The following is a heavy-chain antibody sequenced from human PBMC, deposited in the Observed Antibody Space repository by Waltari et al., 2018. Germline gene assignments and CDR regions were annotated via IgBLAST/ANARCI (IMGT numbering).Heavy chain of an antibody. J-gene: IGHJ4*02. CDR3: ARVRWGLRDVCFDC. CDR1: GFTFGDYA. V-gene: IGHV3-49*03. CDR2: IRSKAYGGTT. Sequence: EVQLVESGGGLVQPGRSLRLSCKASGFTFGDYAMSWFRQAPGQGLEWVGLIRSKAYGGTTDYAASVKGRFTISRDDSKSVAYVQMNSLKTEDSALYYCARVRWGLRDVCFDCWGQGTLVTVSS. D-gene: IGHD4-17*01.